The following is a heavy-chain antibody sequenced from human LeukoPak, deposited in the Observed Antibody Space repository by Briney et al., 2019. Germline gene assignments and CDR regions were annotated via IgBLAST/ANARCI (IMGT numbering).Heavy chain of an antibody. CDR2: IKRDGSEK. CDR1: GFTCSSYW. V-gene: IGHV3-7*01. Sequence: GGSLRLSCAASGFTCSSYWMSWVRQAPGKGLECVGTIKRDGSEKYYVDSVKGRFTVSRDNAKNSLYLQMNSLRADDTAVYYCARLLGDITVFELWGQGTLVTVSS. D-gene: IGHD1-20*01. CDR3: ARLLGDITVFEL. J-gene: IGHJ4*02.